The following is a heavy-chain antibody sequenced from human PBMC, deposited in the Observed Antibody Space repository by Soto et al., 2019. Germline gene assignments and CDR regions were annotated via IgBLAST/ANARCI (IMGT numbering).Heavy chain of an antibody. Sequence: ASVKVSCKASGYTFTNYAMHWVRQAPGQSLEWMGWINAGNGNTKYSQKFQGRVTITRDTSASTAYMELSSLRSEDTAVYYCARIRPYYDFWSGYSADYWGQGTLVTVSS. J-gene: IGHJ4*02. CDR3: ARIRPYYDFWSGYSADY. CDR1: GYTFTNYA. D-gene: IGHD3-3*01. CDR2: INAGNGNT. V-gene: IGHV1-3*01.